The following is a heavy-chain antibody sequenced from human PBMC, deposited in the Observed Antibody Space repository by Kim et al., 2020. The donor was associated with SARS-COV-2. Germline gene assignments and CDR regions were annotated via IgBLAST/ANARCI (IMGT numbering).Heavy chain of an antibody. J-gene: IGHJ4*02. CDR2: VWYDGTKK. V-gene: IGHV3-33*01. CDR3: ARGGWSVEVAQFDL. CDR1: GFIFGSYA. D-gene: IGHD3-3*01. Sequence: GGSLRLSCAASGFIFGSYAMHWVRQAPGKGLEWVAVVWYDGTKKYYRDSVKGRLTVSRDNSKKTMYLQMNNLRDEDTAMYYCARGGWSVEVAQFDLWGQGTLVNVSS.